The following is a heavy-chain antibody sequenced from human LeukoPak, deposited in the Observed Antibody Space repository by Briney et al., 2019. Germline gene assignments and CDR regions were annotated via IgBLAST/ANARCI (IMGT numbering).Heavy chain of an antibody. CDR3: ARGAGYCSSTSCYIAY. CDR2: ISGSGGST. Sequence: GGSLRLSCAASGFTFSSYAMSWVRQAPGKGLEWVSAISGSGGSTYYADSVKGRFTISRDNAKNSLYLQMNSLRAEDTAVYYCARGAGYCSSTSCYIAYWGQGTLVTVSS. V-gene: IGHV3-23*01. D-gene: IGHD2-2*02. CDR1: GFTFSSYA. J-gene: IGHJ4*02.